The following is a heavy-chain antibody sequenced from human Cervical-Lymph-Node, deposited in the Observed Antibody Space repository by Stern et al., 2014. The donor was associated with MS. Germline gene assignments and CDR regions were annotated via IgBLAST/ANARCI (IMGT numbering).Heavy chain of an antibody. D-gene: IGHD6-19*01. Sequence: VQLVESGVEVKKPGASVNVSCQASGYTFTGHSIHWVRQARGQGLEWMGWINPNSGGTKYAQKFQGRVTMTRDTSISTVYMELSSVTSDDTAVYYCARDGQWLFPAYWFDTWGQGTQVTVSS. CDR1: GYTFTGHS. V-gene: IGHV1-2*02. CDR2: INPNSGGT. J-gene: IGHJ5*02. CDR3: ARDGQWLFPAYWFDT.